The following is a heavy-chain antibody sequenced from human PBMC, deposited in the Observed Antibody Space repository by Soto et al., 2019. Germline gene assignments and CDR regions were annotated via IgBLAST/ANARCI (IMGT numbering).Heavy chain of an antibody. CDR1: GGSFSGYY. CDR2: INHSGST. Sequence: PSETLSLTCAVYGGSFSGYYWSWIRQPPGKRLEWIGEINHSGSTNYNPSLKSRVTISVDTSKNQFSLKLSSVTAADTAVYYCARARKNYYGSGSYYIVGFDYWGQGTLVTVSS. CDR3: ARARKNYYGSGSYYIVGFDY. V-gene: IGHV4-34*01. D-gene: IGHD3-10*01. J-gene: IGHJ4*02.